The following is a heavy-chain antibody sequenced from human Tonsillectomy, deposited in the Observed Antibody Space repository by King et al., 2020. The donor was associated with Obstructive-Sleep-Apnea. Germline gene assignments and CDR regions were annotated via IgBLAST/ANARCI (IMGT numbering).Heavy chain of an antibody. CDR1: RYTFTGYY. J-gene: IGHJ6*02. CDR2: INPNSGGT. V-gene: IGHV1-2*02. Sequence: VQLVESGAEVKKPGASVKVSCKASRYTFTGYYMHWVRQAPGQGLEWMGWINPNSGGTNYAQKFQGRVTMTRDTSISTAYMELSRLRSDDTAVYYCARDLYGYSGYDLLYYYYGMDVWGQGTTVTVSS. CDR3: ARDLYGYSGYDLLYYYYGMDV. D-gene: IGHD5-12*01.